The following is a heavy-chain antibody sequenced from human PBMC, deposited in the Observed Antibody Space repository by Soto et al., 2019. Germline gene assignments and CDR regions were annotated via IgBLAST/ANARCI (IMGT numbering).Heavy chain of an antibody. V-gene: IGHV1-3*01. CDR1: GYTFTSYA. CDR3: PRNLQADS. CDR2: INAGNGNT. Sequence: QVQLVQSGAEVKKPGASVKVSCKASGYTFTSYAMHWVRQAPGQRLEWMGWINAGNGNTKYSQKFQGRVTITRDTPASQAYMELSSLRSEATALYSFPRNLQADSWGQGPLVPVPS. J-gene: IGHJ4*02.